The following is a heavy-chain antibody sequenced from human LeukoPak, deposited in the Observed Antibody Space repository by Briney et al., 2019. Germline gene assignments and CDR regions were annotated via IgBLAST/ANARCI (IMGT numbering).Heavy chain of an antibody. CDR3: ARDRYCSGGSCYSYYFDY. J-gene: IGHJ4*02. CDR1: GFTFSSYA. CDR2: ISYDGSNK. V-gene: IGHV3-30-3*01. D-gene: IGHD2-15*01. Sequence: GSLRLSCAESGFTFSSYAMHGVRQAPGKGLEWVAVISYDGSNKYYADSVKGRFTISRDNSKNTLYLQMNSLRAEDTAVYYCARDRYCSGGSCYSYYFDYWGQGTLVTVSS.